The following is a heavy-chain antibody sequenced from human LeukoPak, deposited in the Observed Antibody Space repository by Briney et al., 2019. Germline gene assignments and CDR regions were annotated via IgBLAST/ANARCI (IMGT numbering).Heavy chain of an antibody. V-gene: IGHV3-30-3*01. CDR1: GFTFSSYA. D-gene: IGHD5-12*01. Sequence: GRSLRLSCAASGFTFSSYAMHWVRQAPGKGLEWVAVISYDGSNKYYADSVKGRFTISRGNSKNTLYLQMNSLRAEDTAVYYCARSLLGPARLPNYYYYGMDVWGQGTTVTVSS. J-gene: IGHJ6*02. CDR3: ARSLLGPARLPNYYYYGMDV. CDR2: ISYDGSNK.